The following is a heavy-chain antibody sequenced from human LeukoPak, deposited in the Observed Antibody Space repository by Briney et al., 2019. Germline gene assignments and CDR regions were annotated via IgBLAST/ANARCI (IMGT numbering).Heavy chain of an antibody. CDR2: TSYSGST. Sequence: SETLSLTCTVSGGSISTYYWTWIRQPPGKGLEWIGYTSYSGSTNYNPSLKSRVTISVDTTKNHVSLRLSSVTAADTAVYYCASNVAGTSFDYWGQGSLVTVSS. J-gene: IGHJ4*02. V-gene: IGHV4-59*08. D-gene: IGHD6-19*01. CDR3: ASNVAGTSFDY. CDR1: GGSISTYY.